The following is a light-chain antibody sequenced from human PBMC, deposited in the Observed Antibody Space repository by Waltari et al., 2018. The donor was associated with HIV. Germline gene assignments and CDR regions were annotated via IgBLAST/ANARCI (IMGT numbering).Light chain of an antibody. CDR1: SSDISAYNS. Sequence: QSALTQPASVSGSPGQSINIFCIGTSSDISAYNSVAWYQQHPGKAPKLIVYGVSNRPSDVSARFSGSKSGNTASLTISGLQDDDESDYYCSSYTTTATLVFGTGTKVTVL. V-gene: IGLV2-14*03. J-gene: IGLJ1*01. CDR3: SSYTTTATLV. CDR2: GVS.